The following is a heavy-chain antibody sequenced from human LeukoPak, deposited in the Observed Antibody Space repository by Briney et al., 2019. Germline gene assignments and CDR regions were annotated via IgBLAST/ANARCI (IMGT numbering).Heavy chain of an antibody. Sequence: ETLSLTCTVSGGSISSSSYYWGWIRRPPGKGLEWIGSIYYSGSTYYNPSLKSRVTISVDTSKNQFSLKLSSVTAADTAVYYCAMVRGVINWFDPWGQGTLVTVS. CDR1: GGSISSSSYY. CDR3: AMVRGVINWFDP. V-gene: IGHV4-39*01. D-gene: IGHD3-10*01. J-gene: IGHJ5*02. CDR2: IYYSGST.